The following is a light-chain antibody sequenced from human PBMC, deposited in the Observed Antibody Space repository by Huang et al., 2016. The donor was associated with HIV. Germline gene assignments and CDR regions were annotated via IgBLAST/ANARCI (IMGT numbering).Light chain of an antibody. J-gene: IGKJ2*01. CDR3: QQYDNYPRT. Sequence: DIQMTQSPSSLSASGGDKVTLTCRAGEDSSEYLAWCQQKPGQAPTSLIYSSSTLHPGVPSRFSGSGSGTRFTLTINSLQPEDFATYYCQQYDNYPRTFGQGTKVDIK. CDR1: EDSSEY. V-gene: IGKV1-16*01. CDR2: SSS.